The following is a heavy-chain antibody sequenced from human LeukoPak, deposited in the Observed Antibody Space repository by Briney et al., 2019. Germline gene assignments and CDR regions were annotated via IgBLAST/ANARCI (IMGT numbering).Heavy chain of an antibody. V-gene: IGHV4-59*01. CDR2: IYYSGST. Sequence: SETLSLTCTVSGGSISSYYWSWIRQPPGKGLEWIGYIYYSGSTNYNPSLKSRVTISVDTSKNQFSLKLSSVTAADTAVYYCARSRLGELSKDFDYWGQGTLVTVSS. J-gene: IGHJ4*02. D-gene: IGHD3-10*01. CDR1: GGSISSYY. CDR3: ARSRLGELSKDFDY.